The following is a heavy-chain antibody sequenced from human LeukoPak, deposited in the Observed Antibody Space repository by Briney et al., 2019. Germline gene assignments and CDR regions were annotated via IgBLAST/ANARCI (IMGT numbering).Heavy chain of an antibody. J-gene: IGHJ4*02. CDR2: IRYDGSNK. V-gene: IGHV3-30*02. CDR3: AKMGRSSGWYFDY. Sequence: GGSLRLSCAVSGFTFTTYGMHWVRQAPGKGLEWVAFIRYDGSNKYYADSVKGRFTISRDNSKNTLYLQMNSLRAEDTAVYYCAKMGRSSGWYFDYWGQGTLVTVSS. D-gene: IGHD6-19*01. CDR1: GFTFTTYG.